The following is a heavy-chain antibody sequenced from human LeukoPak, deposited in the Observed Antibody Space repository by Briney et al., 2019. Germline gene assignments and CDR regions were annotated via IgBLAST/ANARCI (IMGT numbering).Heavy chain of an antibody. D-gene: IGHD4/OR15-4a*01. Sequence: PGGSLRLSCAASESIVSSRFMAWVRQAPGKGLEWVAFIRYDGSNKYYADSVKGRFTISRGNSENTLYLQMNSLRAEDTAVYYCANWGAQWRPREVFDAFDIWGQGTMVTVSS. CDR3: ANWGAQWRPREVFDAFDI. J-gene: IGHJ3*02. V-gene: IGHV3-30*02. CDR1: ESIVSSRF. CDR2: IRYDGSNK.